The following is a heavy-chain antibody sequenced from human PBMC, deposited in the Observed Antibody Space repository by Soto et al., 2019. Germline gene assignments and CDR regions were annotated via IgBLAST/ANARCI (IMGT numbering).Heavy chain of an antibody. V-gene: IGHV4-34*01. CDR2: INHTGST. CDR1: GASFSRYY. CDR3: ARLRAAGLSQIIAAAGSRYYYYYGMDV. Sequence: SDTLSLTCAFHGASFSRYYWSWIAEPPGKWLEWIGEINHTGSTNYNPSLKSRVTISVDTSKNQFSLKLSSVTAADTAVYYCARLRAAGLSQIIAAAGSRYYYYYGMDVWGQGTTVT. D-gene: IGHD6-13*01. J-gene: IGHJ6*02.